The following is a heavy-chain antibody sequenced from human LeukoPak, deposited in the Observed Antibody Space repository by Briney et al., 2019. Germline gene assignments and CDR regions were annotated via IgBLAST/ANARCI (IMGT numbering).Heavy chain of an antibody. D-gene: IGHD3-10*01. Sequence: NPSETLSLTCTVSGGSISSSSYYWGWIRQPPGKGLEWIGSIYYSRSTYYNPSLKSRVTISVDTSKNQFSLKLSSVTAADTAVYYCARTGYERGSGVLWGADYWGQGTLVTVSS. V-gene: IGHV4-39*07. CDR3: ARTGYERGSGVLWGADY. CDR1: GGSISSSSYY. CDR2: IYYSRST. J-gene: IGHJ4*02.